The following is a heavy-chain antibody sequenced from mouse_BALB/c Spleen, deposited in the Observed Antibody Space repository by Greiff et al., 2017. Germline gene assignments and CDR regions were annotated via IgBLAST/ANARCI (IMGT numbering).Heavy chain of an antibody. CDR2: IWGDGST. D-gene: IGHD2-1*01. Sequence: QVQLKESGPGLVAPSQSLSITCTVSGFSLTGYGVNWVRQPPGKGLEWLGMIWGDGSTDYNSALKSRLSIGKDNSKSQVFLKMNSLQTDDTARYYCARGHYGNWFDYWGQGTTLTVSS. J-gene: IGHJ2*01. CDR1: GFSLTGYG. CDR3: ARGHYGNWFDY. V-gene: IGHV2-6-7*01.